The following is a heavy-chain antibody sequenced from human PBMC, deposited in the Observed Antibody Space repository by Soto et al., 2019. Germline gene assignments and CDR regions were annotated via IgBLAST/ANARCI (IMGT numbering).Heavy chain of an antibody. Sequence: EXRSLTSALSGGSFRGYFWSWIRQSPDKGLEWIGEINDSGSTYYNPSFKSRLTISVDTSKSQISLTLTSVTAADSAVYYCQGGDFWGQGTRVTVSS. CDR3: QGGDF. J-gene: IGHJ4*02. CDR2: INDSGST. V-gene: IGHV4-34*01. D-gene: IGHD3-16*01. CDR1: GGSFRGYF.